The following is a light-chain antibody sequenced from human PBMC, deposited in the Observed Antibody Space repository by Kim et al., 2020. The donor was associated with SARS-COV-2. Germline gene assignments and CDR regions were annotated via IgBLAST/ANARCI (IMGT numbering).Light chain of an antibody. J-gene: IGKJ2*03. CDR2: AAF. V-gene: IGKV3-15*01. CDR1: QTVSTN. Sequence: VSPGDRATLSCRARQTVSTNLAWYQQSPRQAARLLIYAAFIRAASIPARCCGRGSGTEFTLTISSLQSQDSAVYFCQQYNHWPPYSFGQGTKLEI. CDR3: QQYNHWPPYS.